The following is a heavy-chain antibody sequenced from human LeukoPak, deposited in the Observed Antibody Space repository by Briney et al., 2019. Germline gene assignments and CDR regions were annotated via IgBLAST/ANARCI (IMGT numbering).Heavy chain of an antibody. V-gene: IGHV1-2*02. Sequence: ASVKVSCKASGYTFTGYYMHWVRQAPGQGLEWMAWINPNSGGTNYAQKFQDRVTMTRDTSISTAYVELSRLRSDDTAVYYCARARRDGYNYDYLDFWGQGTLATVSS. D-gene: IGHD5-24*01. CDR3: ARARRDGYNYDYLDF. CDR1: GYTFTGYY. CDR2: INPNSGGT. J-gene: IGHJ4*02.